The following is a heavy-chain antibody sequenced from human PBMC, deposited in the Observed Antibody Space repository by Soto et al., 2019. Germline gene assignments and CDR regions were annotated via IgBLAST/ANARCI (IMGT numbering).Heavy chain of an antibody. J-gene: IGHJ5*02. CDR2: ISGSGGST. CDR3: ANGLSQPRGGWFDP. CDR1: GFTISSYA. D-gene: IGHD3-16*01. Sequence: EVQLLESGGGLVQPGGSLRLSCAVSGFTISSYAMSWVRQAPGKGLEWVSVISGSGGSTYYVDSVKGRFTISRDNSKNTLYLQMNSLRADDTAVYYCANGLSQPRGGWFDPWGRGTLVTVSS. V-gene: IGHV3-23*01.